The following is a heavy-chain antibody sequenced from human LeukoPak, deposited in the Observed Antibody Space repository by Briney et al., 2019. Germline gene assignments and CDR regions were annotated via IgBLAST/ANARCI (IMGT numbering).Heavy chain of an antibody. D-gene: IGHD1-26*01. J-gene: IGHJ4*02. CDR1: GGSISSGSHY. CDR2: IYTSGST. V-gene: IGHV4-61*02. CDR3: ARVEWGVFVDY. Sequence: PSQTLSLTCTVSGGSISSGSHYWSWIRQPAGKGLEWIGRIYTSGSTNYNPSLKSRVTISVDTSKNQFSLKLSSVTAADTAVYYCARVEWGVFVDYWGQGTLVTVSS.